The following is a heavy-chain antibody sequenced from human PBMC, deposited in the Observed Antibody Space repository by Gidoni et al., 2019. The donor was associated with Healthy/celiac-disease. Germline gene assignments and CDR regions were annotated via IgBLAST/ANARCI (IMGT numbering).Heavy chain of an antibody. Sequence: QVQLVESGGGVVQPGRSLRLSCAASGFTFSSYAMHWVRQAPGKGLEWVAVISYDGSNKYYADSVKGRFTISRDNSKNTLYLQMNSLRAEDTAVYYCARAGYSSGWLESSFDYWGQGTLVTVSS. CDR2: ISYDGSNK. CDR1: GFTFSSYA. V-gene: IGHV3-30-3*01. J-gene: IGHJ4*02. CDR3: ARAGYSSGWLESSFDY. D-gene: IGHD6-19*01.